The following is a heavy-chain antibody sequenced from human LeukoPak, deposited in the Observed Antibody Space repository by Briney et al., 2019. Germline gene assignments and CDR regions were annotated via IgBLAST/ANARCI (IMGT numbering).Heavy chain of an antibody. CDR3: ARRVRAGYLDWFDP. CDR1: GCSISSGYN. Sequence: SETLSLTCTVSGCSISSGYNWGWFRQPPGKGLEWIGDIHHSGNTNYTPSLRSRVTMSADTSKNQFSLKLSSVTAADTALYYCARRVRAGYLDWFDPWGQGTLVTVSS. D-gene: IGHD3-16*02. CDR2: IHHSGNT. V-gene: IGHV4-38-2*02. J-gene: IGHJ5*02.